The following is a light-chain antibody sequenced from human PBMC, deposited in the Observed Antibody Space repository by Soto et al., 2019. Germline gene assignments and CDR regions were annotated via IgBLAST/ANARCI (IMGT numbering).Light chain of an antibody. J-gene: IGKJ1*01. CDR2: AAS. CDR3: RQSYSTLGK. V-gene: IGKV1-39*01. Sequence: WRASQTIERYMAWYQQKPGKAPKLLIYAASSLQSGVPSRFFCSGSGRDFTHTISRRLPAEFPTQYCRQSYSTLGKFGEGTKVDIK. CDR1: QTIERY.